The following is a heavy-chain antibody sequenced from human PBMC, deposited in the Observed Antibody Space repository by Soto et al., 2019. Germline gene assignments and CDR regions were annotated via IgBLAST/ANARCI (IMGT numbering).Heavy chain of an antibody. J-gene: IGHJ1*01. V-gene: IGHV4-39*01. CDR1: GDTLTIPAYS. D-gene: IGHD3-22*01. Sequence: TLYLACSFHGDTLTIPAYSWGWIRQPPGKGLEWIATVHYSGSTYYTPSLKSRVTISADTSNNQFSLRLNSVTAADTAVYYCARQHYYDSSGYYTWNWGQG. CDR2: VHYSGST. CDR3: ARQHYYDSSGYYTWN.